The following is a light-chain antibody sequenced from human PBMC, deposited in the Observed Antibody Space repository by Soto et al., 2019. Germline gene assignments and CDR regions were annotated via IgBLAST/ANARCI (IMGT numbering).Light chain of an antibody. V-gene: IGKV3D-20*02. CDR2: AVS. J-gene: IGKJ1*01. Sequence: EIVLTQSPGTLTLSPGESAALSCRASQTISNNYLVWYRQKPGQAPRLLIYAVSSRAAGIPDRFSGSGSGTDFALTIARLEPEDSAIYYCKQHSNSTWTFGQGTRVEI. CDR1: QTISNNY. CDR3: KQHSNSTWT.